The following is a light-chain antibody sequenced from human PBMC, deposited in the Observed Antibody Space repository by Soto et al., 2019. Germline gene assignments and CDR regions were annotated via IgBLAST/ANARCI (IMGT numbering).Light chain of an antibody. Sequence: QSVLTQPPSASGTPGQRVTISCSGGSSNIGTNSVNWYQQLPGRAAKLLIYNNDLRPSGVPDRFSGSKSGTSASLAISGLQSEDEADYYCAAWDDSRNGFYVFGIGTKLTVL. V-gene: IGLV1-44*01. CDR2: NND. J-gene: IGLJ1*01. CDR1: SSNIGTNS. CDR3: AAWDDSRNGFYV.